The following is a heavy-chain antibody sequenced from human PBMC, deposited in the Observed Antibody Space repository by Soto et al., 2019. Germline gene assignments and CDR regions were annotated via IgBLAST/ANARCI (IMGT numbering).Heavy chain of an antibody. V-gene: IGHV3-33*01. D-gene: IGHD1-26*01. Sequence: GGSLRLSCAASGFAFSNYGMHWVRQAPGKGLEWVAIIWHDGNNKYYADSVRGRFIISRDNSKNRLYLQMNSLRAEDTAVYYCASDLVGASDSYGLDVWGQGTPVTVSS. J-gene: IGHJ6*02. CDR3: ASDLVGASDSYGLDV. CDR1: GFAFSNYG. CDR2: IWHDGNNK.